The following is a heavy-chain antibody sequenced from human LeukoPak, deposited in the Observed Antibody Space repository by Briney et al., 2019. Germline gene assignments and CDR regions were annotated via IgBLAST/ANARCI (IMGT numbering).Heavy chain of an antibody. D-gene: IGHD3-22*01. V-gene: IGHV3-23*01. CDR1: GFTFSSYA. CDR2: ISGGGFGT. J-gene: IGHJ4*02. CDR3: ARYYSDGSCYYIPPPARAPVY. Sequence: GGSLRLSCAASGFTFSSYAMTWVRQAPGKGLEWVSAISGGGFGTYYADSVKGRFTISRDNSQRTLSVQMNSLTADDTAVYYCARYYSDGSCYYIPPPARAPVYWGQRALCTVSS.